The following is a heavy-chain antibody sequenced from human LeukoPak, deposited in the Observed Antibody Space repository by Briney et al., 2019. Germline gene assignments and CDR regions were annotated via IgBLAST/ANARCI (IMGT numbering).Heavy chain of an antibody. Sequence: ASVKVSCKASGYTFTSYDINWVRQASGQGLEWMGWMSPNSGNTGYAQKFQGRVTMTRNTSISTAYMELSSLRSEDTAVYYCAKRGFRYGDFDYWGQGTLVTVSS. CDR2: MSPNSGNT. J-gene: IGHJ4*02. D-gene: IGHD5-18*01. V-gene: IGHV1-8*01. CDR1: GYTFTSYD. CDR3: AKRGFRYGDFDY.